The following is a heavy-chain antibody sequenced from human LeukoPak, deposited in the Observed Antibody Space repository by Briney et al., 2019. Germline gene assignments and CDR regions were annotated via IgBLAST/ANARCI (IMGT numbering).Heavy chain of an antibody. CDR2: ISGSGGST. CDR3: AKKPAAAAPLDY. CDR1: GFTFSSDA. Sequence: GASLRVSCAASGFTFSSDAMSWVRQAPGKGLEWVSAISGSGGSTYYADSVKGRFTISRDNSKNTLYLQMNSLRAEDTAVYYCAKKPAAAAPLDYWGQGTLVTVSS. D-gene: IGHD6-13*01. V-gene: IGHV3-23*01. J-gene: IGHJ4*02.